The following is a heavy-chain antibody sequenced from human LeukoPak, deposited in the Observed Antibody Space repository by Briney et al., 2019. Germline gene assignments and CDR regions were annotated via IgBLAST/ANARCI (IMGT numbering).Heavy chain of an antibody. CDR1: GFTFSSYS. D-gene: IGHD6-19*01. CDR3: AKEGQTVAGNGYFDY. Sequence: GGSLRLSCAASGFTFSSYSMSWVRQAPGKGPEWVSAISGSGANTYYADSVKGRFTISRDNSENTLYVQMNSLRAEDTAVYYCAKEGQTVAGNGYFDYWGQGTLVTVSS. CDR2: ISGSGANT. V-gene: IGHV3-23*01. J-gene: IGHJ4*02.